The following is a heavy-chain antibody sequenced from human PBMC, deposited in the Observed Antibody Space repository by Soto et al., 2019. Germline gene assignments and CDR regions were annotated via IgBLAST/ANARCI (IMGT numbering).Heavy chain of an antibody. CDR2: IIPIFGTV. CDR1: GGTFRTYA. J-gene: IGHJ6*02. D-gene: IGHD6-19*01. CDR3: AKGAVSGTPTSYYYYGMDV. Sequence: QVQLLQSGAEVKKPGSSVRVSCEASGGTFRTYAISWVRQAPGQGLEWMGEIIPIFGTVNYAQKFQGSVTITADDSTTTFYMDLRSLRSEDTAVYYGAKGAVSGTPTSYYYYGMDVWGQGTTVTVSS. V-gene: IGHV1-69*12.